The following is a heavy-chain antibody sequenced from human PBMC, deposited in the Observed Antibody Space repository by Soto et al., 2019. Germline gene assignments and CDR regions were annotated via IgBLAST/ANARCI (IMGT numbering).Heavy chain of an antibody. V-gene: IGHV4-59*08. CDR1: GGSISSYY. CDR2: IYYSGST. Sequence: SETLSLTCTVSGGSISSYYWSWIRQPPGKGLEWIGYIYYSGSTNYNPSLKSRVTISVDSSKNQFSLKLSSVTAADTAVYYCARKSYYDFWSGYERAFDCWGQGTLVTVSS. D-gene: IGHD3-3*01. J-gene: IGHJ4*02. CDR3: ARKSYYDFWSGYERAFDC.